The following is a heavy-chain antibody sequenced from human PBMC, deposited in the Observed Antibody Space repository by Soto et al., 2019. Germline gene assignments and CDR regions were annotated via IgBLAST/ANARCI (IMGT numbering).Heavy chain of an antibody. CDR1: GLTFSSYW. Sequence: EVQLVESGGGLVQPGGSLRLSCAASGLTFSSYWMHWVRQAPGKGLVWVSRISTDGSVTTYADSVKGRFTISRDNAKNTLYLQMNSLRTEDTAVYYCARAPYSSGWWGFYYWGQGTLVTCSS. V-gene: IGHV3-74*01. D-gene: IGHD6-19*01. CDR2: ISTDGSVT. J-gene: IGHJ4*02. CDR3: ARAPYSSGWWGFYY.